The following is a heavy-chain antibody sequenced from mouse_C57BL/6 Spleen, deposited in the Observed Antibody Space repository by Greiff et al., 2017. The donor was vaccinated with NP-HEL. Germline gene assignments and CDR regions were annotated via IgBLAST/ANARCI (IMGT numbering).Heavy chain of an antibody. CDR1: GYTFTDYY. CDR2: INPYNGGT. Sequence: EVQLQQSGPVLVKPGASVKMSCKASGYTFTDYYMNWVKQSHGKSLEWIGVINPYNGGTSYNQKFKGKATLTVDKSSSTAYMELNSLTSEDSAVYYCAREAYYGSSYDFDYWGQGTTLTVSS. V-gene: IGHV1-19*01. D-gene: IGHD1-1*01. CDR3: AREAYYGSSYDFDY. J-gene: IGHJ2*01.